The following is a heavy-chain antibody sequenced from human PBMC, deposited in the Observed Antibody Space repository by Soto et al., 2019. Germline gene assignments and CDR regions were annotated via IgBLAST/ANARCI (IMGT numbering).Heavy chain of an antibody. CDR3: AKTPYYDILAGYYPYGMDV. CDR1: GGSISSGGYY. Sequence: SETLSLTCTVSGGSISSGGYYWSWIRQHPGKGLEWIGYIYYSGSTYYNPSLKSRVTISVDTSKNQFSLKLSSVTAADTAVYYCAKTPYYDILAGYYPYGMDVWGQGTTVTVSS. J-gene: IGHJ6*02. CDR2: IYYSGST. D-gene: IGHD3-9*01. V-gene: IGHV4-31*03.